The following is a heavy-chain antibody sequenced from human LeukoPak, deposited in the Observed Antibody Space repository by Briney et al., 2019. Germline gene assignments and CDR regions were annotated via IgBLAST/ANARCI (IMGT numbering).Heavy chain of an antibody. V-gene: IGHV3-53*01. CDR1: GFTFSLYY. Sequence: GGSLRLSCEASGFTFSLYYMTWVRQAPGKGLEWVSAIYSGGPTYYADSVKGRFTISRDNSKNTVYLQMNSLRGEDTAVYFCARGWVVATGGFDMWGQGTMVTVSS. J-gene: IGHJ3*02. CDR3: ARGWVVATGGFDM. CDR2: IYSGGPT. D-gene: IGHD2-8*02.